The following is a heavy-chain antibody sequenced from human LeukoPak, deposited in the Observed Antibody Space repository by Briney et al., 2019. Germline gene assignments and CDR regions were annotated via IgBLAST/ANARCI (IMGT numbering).Heavy chain of an antibody. D-gene: IGHD3-10*01. CDR3: ARIPGIRFFDY. Sequence: ASVKVSCKASGYTFTSFDFTWVRQAPGQGLEWMGWMNPHSGDTVYAQKFQGRVTMTSNASISTAYMELSSPKFEDTAMYYCARIPGIRFFDYWGQGTLVTVSS. J-gene: IGHJ4*02. CDR1: GYTFTSFD. CDR2: MNPHSGDT. V-gene: IGHV1-8*01.